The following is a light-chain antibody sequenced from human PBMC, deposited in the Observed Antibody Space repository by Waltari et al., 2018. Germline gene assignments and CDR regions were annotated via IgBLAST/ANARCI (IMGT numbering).Light chain of an antibody. CDR2: GAS. J-gene: IGKJ2*01. CDR3: QQYDTMPHT. V-gene: IGKV3-20*01. Sequence: ENVLTQSPGTVSLSPGERATLSCRASQSLTTTSLAWDQAKPGQAPRPLIYGASSRAAGVPKRFSGSGSGTEFTLIISSVAPEDFAVFYCQQYDTMPHTFGQGTKLEIK. CDR1: QSLTTTS.